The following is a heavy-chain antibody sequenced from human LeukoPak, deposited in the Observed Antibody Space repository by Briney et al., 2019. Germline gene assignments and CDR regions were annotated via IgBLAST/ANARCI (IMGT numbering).Heavy chain of an antibody. CDR2: IIPIFGTA. CDR1: GGTFSSYV. Sequence: GASVKVSCKASGGTFSSYVINWVRQAPGQGLEWMGGIIPIFGTANYAQKFQGRVTITADESTSTAYMELSSLRSEDTAVYYCARGLSLAYSSWGYYYYYYMDVWGKGTTVTVSS. CDR3: ARGLSLAYSSWGYYYYYYMDV. J-gene: IGHJ6*03. V-gene: IGHV1-69*13. D-gene: IGHD2-15*01.